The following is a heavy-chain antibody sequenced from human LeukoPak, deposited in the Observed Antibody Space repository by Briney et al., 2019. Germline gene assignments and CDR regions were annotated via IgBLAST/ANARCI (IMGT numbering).Heavy chain of an antibody. V-gene: IGHV4-30-2*01. CDR2: IYHSGST. J-gene: IGHJ4*02. Sequence: SETLSLTCTVSGGSISSGGYYWSWIRQPPGKGLEWIGYIYHSGSTYYNPSLKSRVTISVDRSKNQFSLKLSSVTAVDTAVYYCARMVVAATPRFDYWGQGTLVTVSS. D-gene: IGHD2-15*01. CDR3: ARMVVAATPRFDY. CDR1: GGSISSGGYY.